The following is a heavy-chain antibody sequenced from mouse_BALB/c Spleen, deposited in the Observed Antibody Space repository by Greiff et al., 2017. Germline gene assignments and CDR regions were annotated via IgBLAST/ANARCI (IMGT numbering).Heavy chain of an antibody. D-gene: IGHD4-1*01. J-gene: IGHJ2*01. CDR2: ISSGGSYT. V-gene: IGHV5-6-4*01. CDR1: GFTFSSYT. Sequence: EVQGVESGGGLVKPGGSLKLSCAASGFTFSSYTMSWVRQTPEKRLEWVATISSGGSYTYYPDSVKGRFTISRDNAKNTLYLQMSSLKSEDTAMYYCTREAAGTLDYWGQGTTLTVSS. CDR3: TREAAGTLDY.